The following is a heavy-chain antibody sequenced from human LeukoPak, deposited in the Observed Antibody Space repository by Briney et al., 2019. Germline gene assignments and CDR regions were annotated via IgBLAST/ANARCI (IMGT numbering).Heavy chain of an antibody. J-gene: IGHJ4*02. D-gene: IGHD2-15*01. V-gene: IGHV3-21*01. CDR3: TRVSCSGASCSDY. Sequence: PGGSLRLSCAAPGFLFSSYSMNWVRQAPGKGLEWVSSISATTGYIFYADSVKGRFTISRDNTKNSLYLQMNSLRAEDTAVYYCTRVSCSGASCSDYWGQGTLVTVSS. CDR1: GFLFSSYS. CDR2: ISATTGYI.